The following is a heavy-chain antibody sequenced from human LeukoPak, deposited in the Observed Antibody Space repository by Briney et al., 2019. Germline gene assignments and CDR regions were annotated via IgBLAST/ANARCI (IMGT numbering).Heavy chain of an antibody. CDR1: GYTFTGYY. J-gene: IGHJ6*02. CDR2: INPNSGGT. D-gene: IGHD6-6*01. V-gene: IGHV1-2*02. CDR3: ASSRSSSVYYYYGMDV. Sequence: GASVKVSCKASGYTFTGYYMHWVRQAPGQGLEWMGWINPNSGGTNYARKFQGRVTMTRDTSISTAYMELSRLRSDDTAVYYCASSRSSSVYYYYGMDVWGQGTTVTVSS.